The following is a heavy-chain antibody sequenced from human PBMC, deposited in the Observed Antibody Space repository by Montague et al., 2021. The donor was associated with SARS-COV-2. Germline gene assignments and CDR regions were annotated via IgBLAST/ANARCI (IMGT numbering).Heavy chain of an antibody. V-gene: IGHV3-53*04. Sequence: SLRLSCAASGFNISSNYMNWVRQAPGKGLEWVSVIFGGGGTDYADSVKGRFAISRHNSKTTVYLQMNSLRPEDTAVYYCARGAAAQNWGLGTLVTVSS. J-gene: IGHJ4*02. CDR1: GFNISSNY. D-gene: IGHD6-13*01. CDR2: IFGGGGT. CDR3: ARGAAAQN.